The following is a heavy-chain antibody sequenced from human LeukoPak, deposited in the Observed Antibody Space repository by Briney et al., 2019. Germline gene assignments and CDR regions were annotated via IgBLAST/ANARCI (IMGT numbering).Heavy chain of an antibody. CDR3: ARVKQLGKQRYFDY. Sequence: GGSLRLSCAASGFTFCSYSMNWVRQAPGKGLEWVSSISSSSSYIYYADSVKGRFTISRDNAKNSLYLQMNSLRAEDTAVYYCARVKQLGKQRYFDYWGQGTLVTVSS. CDR1: GFTFCSYS. V-gene: IGHV3-21*01. D-gene: IGHD6-6*01. J-gene: IGHJ4*02. CDR2: ISSSSSYI.